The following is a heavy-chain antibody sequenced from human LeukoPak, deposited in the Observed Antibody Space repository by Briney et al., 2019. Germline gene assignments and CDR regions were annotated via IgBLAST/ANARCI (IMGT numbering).Heavy chain of an antibody. Sequence: ASVKVSCKASGYTFTSYGISWVRQAPGQGLEWMGWISAYNGNTNYAQKLQGRVTITTDTSTSTAYMELRSLRSDDTAVYYCARDRPYSSGWYGRSGFDPWGQGTLVTVSS. CDR3: ARDRPYSSGWYGRSGFDP. CDR2: ISAYNGNT. D-gene: IGHD6-19*01. V-gene: IGHV1-18*01. CDR1: GYTFTSYG. J-gene: IGHJ5*02.